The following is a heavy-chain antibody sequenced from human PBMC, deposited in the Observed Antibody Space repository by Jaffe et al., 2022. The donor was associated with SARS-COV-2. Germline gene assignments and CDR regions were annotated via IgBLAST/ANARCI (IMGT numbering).Heavy chain of an antibody. V-gene: IGHV4-34*01. CDR3: TRGGLEVPAGMVRKYFFGMDV. CDR2: ISHDGNA. Sequence: QVQLQQWGAGLLKPSETLSLTCAVYGGSFTDYDWTWIRQPPGKGLEWIGEISHDGNANYNPSLESRVTISIDTSKNHFSMNLSSVTAADTAIYYCTRGGLEVPAGMVRKYFFGMDVWGQGTTVTVSS. CDR1: GGSFTDYD. D-gene: IGHD2-2*01. J-gene: IGHJ6*02.